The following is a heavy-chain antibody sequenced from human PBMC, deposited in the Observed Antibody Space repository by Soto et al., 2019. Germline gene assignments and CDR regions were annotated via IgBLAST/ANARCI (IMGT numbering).Heavy chain of an antibody. CDR2: IYPGDSDT. J-gene: IGHJ6*02. V-gene: IGHV5-51*01. CDR1: GYTFSNYW. Sequence: GESLKISCKGSGYTFSNYWIDWVRQMPGKGLEWMGIIYPGDSDTRYSPSFQGQVTISADKSISTAYLQWSSLKASDTAMFYCAGGGVRGVITRTRDYYGMDVWGQGTTVTV. CDR3: AGGGVRGVITRTRDYYGMDV. D-gene: IGHD3-10*01.